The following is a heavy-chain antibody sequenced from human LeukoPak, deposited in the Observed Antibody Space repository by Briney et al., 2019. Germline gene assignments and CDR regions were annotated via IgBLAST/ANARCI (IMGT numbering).Heavy chain of an antibody. CDR3: ARVGRVAVAGHFDY. J-gene: IGHJ4*02. CDR2: ISAYNGNT. Sequence: ASVKVSCKASGYTFTSYGISWVRQAPGQGLEWMGWISAYNGNTNYAQKLQGGVTMTTDTSTSTAYMELRSLRSDDTAVYYCARVGRVAVAGHFDYWGQGTLVTVSS. D-gene: IGHD6-19*01. CDR1: GYTFTSYG. V-gene: IGHV1-18*01.